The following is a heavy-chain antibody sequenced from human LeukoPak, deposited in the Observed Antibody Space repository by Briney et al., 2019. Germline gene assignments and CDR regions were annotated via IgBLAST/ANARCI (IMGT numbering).Heavy chain of an antibody. D-gene: IGHD6-25*01. CDR2: IRNKPYGETT. V-gene: IGHV3-49*04. J-gene: IGHJ4*02. Sequence: PGGSLRLSCTASGFTFGDCAMNWVRQAPGKGLDWVGFIRNKPYGETTEYAASVKGRFTISRDDSKSIAYLQMNSLKTEDTAVYYCTRDGQRAGDFDYWGQGTLVTVSS. CDR1: GFTFGDCA. CDR3: TRDGQRAGDFDY.